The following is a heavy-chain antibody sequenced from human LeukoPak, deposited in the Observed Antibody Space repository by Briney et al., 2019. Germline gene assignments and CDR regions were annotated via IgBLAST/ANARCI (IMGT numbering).Heavy chain of an antibody. Sequence: SVKVSCKASGGTFSSYAISWVRQAPGQGLEWMGGIIPIFGTANYAQKFQGRVTITADESTSTAYMELSSLRSEDTAVYYCARSPQRSCSSTSCFYFDYWGQGTLVTVSS. CDR2: IIPIFGTA. CDR1: GGTFSSYA. D-gene: IGHD2-2*01. J-gene: IGHJ4*02. V-gene: IGHV1-69*13. CDR3: ARSPQRSCSSTSCFYFDY.